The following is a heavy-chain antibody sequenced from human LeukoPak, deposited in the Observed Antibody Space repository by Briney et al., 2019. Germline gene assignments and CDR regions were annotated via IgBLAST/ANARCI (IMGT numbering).Heavy chain of an antibody. CDR3: ATGTYGGNSDAFDI. J-gene: IGHJ3*02. CDR2: INHSGST. V-gene: IGHV4-34*01. D-gene: IGHD4-23*01. Sequence: KASETLSLTCAVYGGSFSGYYWSWIRQPPGKGLEWIGEINHSGSTNYNPSLKSRVTISVDTSKNQFSLKLSSVTAADTAVYYCATGTYGGNSDAFDIWGQGTMVTVSS. CDR1: GGSFSGYY.